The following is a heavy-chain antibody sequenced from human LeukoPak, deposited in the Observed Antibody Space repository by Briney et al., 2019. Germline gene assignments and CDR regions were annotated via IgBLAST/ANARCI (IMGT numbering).Heavy chain of an antibody. D-gene: IGHD1-1*01. CDR2: INSDGSGT. CDR3: ARDMNGLT. CDR1: GFIFGNYR. V-gene: IGHV3-74*01. J-gene: IGHJ5*02. Sequence: PGGSLRLSCATSGFIFGNYRMHWVRHAPGKGVVWVSRINSDGSGTDYAESVKGRFTISRDNAKNTLYLHMSSLRVEDTAVYYCARDMNGLTWGQGTLVTVSS.